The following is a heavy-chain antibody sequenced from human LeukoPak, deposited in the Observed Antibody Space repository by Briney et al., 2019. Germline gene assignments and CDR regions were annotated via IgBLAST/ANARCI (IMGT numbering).Heavy chain of an antibody. CDR2: IKQDGSEK. V-gene: IGHV3-7*03. D-gene: IGHD5-18*01. J-gene: IGHJ4*02. CDR1: GFTFSAYL. CDR3: ARVAWRQLWFCDY. Sequence: PGGSLRLSCAASGFTFSAYLMSWVRQAPGKGLEWMANIKQDGSEKYYVGSVKGRFVISRDNAKNALYLQMNSLRAEDTAVYYCARVAWRQLWFCDYWGQGTLVTVSS.